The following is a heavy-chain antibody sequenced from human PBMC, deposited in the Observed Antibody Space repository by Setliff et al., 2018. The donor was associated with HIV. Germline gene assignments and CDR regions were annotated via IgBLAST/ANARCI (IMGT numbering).Heavy chain of an antibody. V-gene: IGHV3-11*04. CDR2: ISSPSTM. D-gene: IGHD6-19*01. Sequence: PGGSLRLSCTASGFSFSAYYMGWVRQSPGKGLEWIAYISSPSTMFYADYVRGRFTISRDNAKNTLYLQMNSLGAEDTAVYYCARRGALRMAVVGYFDYWGQGTLVTVSS. CDR1: GFSFSAYY. J-gene: IGHJ4*02. CDR3: ARRGALRMAVVGYFDY.